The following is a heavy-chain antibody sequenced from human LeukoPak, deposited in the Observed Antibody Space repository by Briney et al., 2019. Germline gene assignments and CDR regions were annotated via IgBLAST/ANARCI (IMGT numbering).Heavy chain of an antibody. V-gene: IGHV5-51*01. J-gene: IGHJ4*02. CDR1: GYSFTSYW. Sequence: PGESLKISCKGSGYSFTSYWIGWVRQMPGKGLEWMGIIYPGDSDTRYSPSFQGQVTISADKSISTAYLQWSSLKASDTTMYYCARQYSSSSSPFDYWGQGTLVTVSS. CDR3: ARQYSSSSSPFDY. D-gene: IGHD6-6*01. CDR2: IYPGDSDT.